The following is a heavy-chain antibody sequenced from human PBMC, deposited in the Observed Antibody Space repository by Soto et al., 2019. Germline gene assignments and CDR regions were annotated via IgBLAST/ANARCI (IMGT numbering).Heavy chain of an antibody. D-gene: IGHD6-13*01. CDR2: ISGSGGST. J-gene: IGHJ3*02. V-gene: IGHV3-23*01. CDR1: GFTFSSYA. Sequence: EVQLLESGGGLVQPGGSLRLSCAASGFTFSSYAMSWVRQAPGKGLEWVSAISGSGGSTYYAHSVKGRFTIARDKSKNTQYLQMNNLTAEDTAVYYCAKAIAAAGMGAFYIWGQGTMVTVSS. CDR3: AKAIAAAGMGAFYI.